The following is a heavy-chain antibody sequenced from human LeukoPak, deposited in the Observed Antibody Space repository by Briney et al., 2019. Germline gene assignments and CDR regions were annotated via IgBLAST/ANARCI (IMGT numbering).Heavy chain of an antibody. CDR2: IKHTGTT. D-gene: IGHD5-24*01. V-gene: IGHV4-34*01. CDR1: GGSISSYY. Sequence: PSETLSLTYTVSGGSISSYYWSWIRQPPGKGLEWIGEIKHTGTTNYNPSLGSRVTISVDTSKNQFSLKLSSVTAADTAVYYCARDGRRDGYNWFDPWGQGTLVTVSS. CDR3: ARDGRRDGYNWFDP. J-gene: IGHJ5*02.